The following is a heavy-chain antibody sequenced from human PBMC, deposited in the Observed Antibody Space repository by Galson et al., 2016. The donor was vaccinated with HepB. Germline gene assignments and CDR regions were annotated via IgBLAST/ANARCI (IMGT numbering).Heavy chain of an antibody. CDR3: AKDLSGIPYCYSLDV. D-gene: IGHD6-13*01. V-gene: IGHV3-9*01. J-gene: IGHJ6*02. CDR2: ISWNSGAI. Sequence: SLRLSCAASGFTFGAHAMHWVRQRPGKGLEWVSGISWNSGAIDYADSVRGRFTISRDNAKNSLDLQMSSLRAEDTALYYCAKDLSGIPYCYSLDVWGLGTTVTVS. CDR1: GFTFGAHA.